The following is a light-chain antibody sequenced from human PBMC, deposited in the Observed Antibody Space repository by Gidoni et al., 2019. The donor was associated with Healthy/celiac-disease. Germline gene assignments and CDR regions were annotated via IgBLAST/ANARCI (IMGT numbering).Light chain of an antibody. V-gene: IGKV1-5*03. CDR2: KAS. CDR3: QQYNSYS. CDR1: QSISSW. J-gene: IGKJ1*01. Sequence: DIQMTQSPSTLSASVGDRVTFTCRASQSISSWLAWYQQKPGKAPKLLIYKASSLESGVPSRFSGSGSESEFTLTISSLQPDDFATYYCQQYNSYSFGQGTKVEIK.